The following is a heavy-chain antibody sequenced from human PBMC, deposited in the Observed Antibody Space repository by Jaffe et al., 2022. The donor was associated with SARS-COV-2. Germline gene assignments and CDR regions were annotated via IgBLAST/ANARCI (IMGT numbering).Heavy chain of an antibody. CDR2: IFYSGNT. CDR3: ARHPLYGDYVYFY. J-gene: IGHJ4*02. Sequence: QMQLQESGPGLVKPSETLSLTCTVSGGSISTTNYYWGWIRQPPGKGLEWIGSIFYSGNTYYNPSLKSRVTISVDTSKEQFSLKLSSVTAADTAVYYCARHPLYGDYVYFYWGQGTLVTVSS. V-gene: IGHV4-39*01. D-gene: IGHD4-17*01. CDR1: GGSISTTNYY.